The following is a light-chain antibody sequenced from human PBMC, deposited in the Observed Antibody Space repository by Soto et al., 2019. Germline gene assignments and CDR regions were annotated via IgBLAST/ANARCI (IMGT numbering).Light chain of an antibody. J-gene: IGLJ1*01. V-gene: IGLV1-51*01. CDR1: SSNIGGNS. Sequence: QSLLPQPPSLSSAPGQKVTLSCSGSSSNIGGNSVSWYQQLPGTAPKLLIYDDNKRPSGIPDRFSGSKSGTSATLGITGFQTGDEADYYCGSWDSSLSAYVFGTGTKSP. CDR3: GSWDSSLSAYV. CDR2: DDN.